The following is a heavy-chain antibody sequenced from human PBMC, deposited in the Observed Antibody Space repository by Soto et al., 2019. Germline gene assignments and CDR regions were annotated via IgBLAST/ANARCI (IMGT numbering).Heavy chain of an antibody. J-gene: IGHJ4*02. Sequence: PGESLKISCKGSGYSFTSYWVAWVRQMPGKGLEWMGIIYPSDSDTRYSPSFQGQVTISADKSISTAYLQWSSLEASDTAMYYCARTRYCSSKSCYTNMIFDYWGQGTLVTVSS. CDR3: ARTRYCSSKSCYTNMIFDY. V-gene: IGHV5-51*01. CDR2: IYPSDSDT. CDR1: GYSFTSYW. D-gene: IGHD2-2*02.